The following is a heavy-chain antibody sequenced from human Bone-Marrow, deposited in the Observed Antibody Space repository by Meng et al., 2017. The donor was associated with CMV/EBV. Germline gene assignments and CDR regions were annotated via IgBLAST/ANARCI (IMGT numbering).Heavy chain of an antibody. CDR3: ARAGCSSTSCYSSYYYGMDV. J-gene: IGHJ6*02. CDR1: GFTFSSYA. D-gene: IGHD2-2*02. V-gene: IGHV3-30-3*01. CDR2: ISYDGSNK. Sequence: GGSLRLSCAASGFTFSSYAMHWVRQAPGKGLEWVAVISYDGSNKYYADSVKGRFTISRDNSKNTLYLQMNSLRAEDTAVYYCARAGCSSTSCYSSYYYGMDVWGQGTMVTVSS.